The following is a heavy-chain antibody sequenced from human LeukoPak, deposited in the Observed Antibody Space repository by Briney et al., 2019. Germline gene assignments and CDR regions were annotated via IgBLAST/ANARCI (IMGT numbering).Heavy chain of an antibody. D-gene: IGHD6-25*01. V-gene: IGHV3-23*01. CDR2: TSGSGYNT. CDR1: GRTFDLYA. CDR3: AKATYSSGFNLYFDS. J-gene: IGHJ4*02. Sequence: GGSLRLSCVASGRTFDLYAMSWVRQAPGKGLEWVSRTSGSGYNTYHADSVKGRFTISRDNSKNTLFLQMNGLRAEDTAIYYCAKATYSSGFNLYFDSGGQGTLVTVSS.